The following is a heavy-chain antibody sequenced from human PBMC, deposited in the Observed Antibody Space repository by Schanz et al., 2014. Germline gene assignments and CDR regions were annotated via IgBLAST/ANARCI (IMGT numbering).Heavy chain of an antibody. CDR1: GFTVSSDH. CDR3: ARVHHYDPSGWGYFDY. Sequence: EVQLVESGGGFVQPGGSLGLSCVVSGFTVSSDHMSWVRQAPGKGLEWVSVIYSGIGAYYADSVKDRFTVSRDNSKNTVYLQMNRLRAEETAVYYCARVHHYDPSGWGYFDYWGQGALVTVSS. V-gene: IGHV3-66*01. D-gene: IGHD3-22*01. J-gene: IGHJ4*02. CDR2: IYSGIGA.